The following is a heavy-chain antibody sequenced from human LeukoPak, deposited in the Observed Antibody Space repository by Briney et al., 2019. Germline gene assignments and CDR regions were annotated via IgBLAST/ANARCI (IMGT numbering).Heavy chain of an antibody. V-gene: IGHV4-4*07. D-gene: IGHD3-16*02. CDR1: GGSISSYY. CDR3: ARGRVRLGDLSAFKY. CDR2: IYTSGSA. Sequence: PSQTLSLTCTVSGGSISSYYWSWLRQPAEKGLEWIGRIYTSGSASYNPSLKSRVILSIDTSTNQLSLKLTSVTAADTAVYYCARGRVRLGDLSAFKYWGQGIPVSVSS. J-gene: IGHJ4*02.